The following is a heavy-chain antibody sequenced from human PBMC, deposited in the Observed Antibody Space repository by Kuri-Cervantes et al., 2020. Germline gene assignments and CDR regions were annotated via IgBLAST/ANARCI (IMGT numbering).Heavy chain of an antibody. CDR1: GYTFTSYA. D-gene: IGHD2-2*01. CDR3: ARTDCSSTSCYFYYYYMDV. CDR2: ISAYNGNT. V-gene: IGHV1-18*01. Sequence: ASVKVSCKASGYTFTSYAMNWVRQAPGQGLEWMGWISAYNGNTKYAQKLQGRVTMTTDTSTSTAYMELRSLRSDDTAVYYCARTDCSSTSCYFYYYYMDVWGKGTTITVSS. J-gene: IGHJ6*03.